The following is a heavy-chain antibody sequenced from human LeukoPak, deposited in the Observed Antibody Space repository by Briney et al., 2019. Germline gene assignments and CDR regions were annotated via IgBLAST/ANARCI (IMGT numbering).Heavy chain of an antibody. Sequence: PSETLSLTCTVSGGSISSGDYYWSWIRQPPGKGLEWIGCIYYSGSTYYNPSLKSRVTISVDTSKNQFSLKLSSVTAADTAVYYCARGHKGYYYDSSGYYYWGQGTLVTVSS. CDR2: IYYSGST. J-gene: IGHJ4*02. D-gene: IGHD3-22*01. CDR1: GGSISSGDYY. CDR3: ARGHKGYYYDSSGYYY. V-gene: IGHV4-30-4*08.